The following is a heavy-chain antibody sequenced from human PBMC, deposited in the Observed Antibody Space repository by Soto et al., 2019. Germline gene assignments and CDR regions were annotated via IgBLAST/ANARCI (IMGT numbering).Heavy chain of an antibody. V-gene: IGHV3-15*01. Sequence: EVQLVESGGGLVKPGGSLRLSCAASGFTFSNAWMSWVRQAQGKGLGWVGHIKGKTDGGKTDYAAPVKGRFTISRDDSKNTLYLQMNSLKTEDTAVYSCTTGAHFDLWGRGTLVTVSS. CDR2: IKGKTDGGKT. CDR3: TTGAHFDL. CDR1: GFTFSNAW. J-gene: IGHJ2*01.